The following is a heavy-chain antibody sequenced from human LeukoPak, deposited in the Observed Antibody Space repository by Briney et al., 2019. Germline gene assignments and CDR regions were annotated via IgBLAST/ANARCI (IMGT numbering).Heavy chain of an antibody. J-gene: IGHJ4*02. V-gene: IGHV3-53*01. Sequence: GGLPSLVCAASGFTVSTDRMSWARQAPGKGLEWVAISYSEEVVAISYGSGSSQYEEFMKGRITISRDNSRNTLSLQMNSLRAEDTALYYCVRVWELPADRWGQGTVATV. D-gene: IGHD1-26*01. CDR2: SYSEEVVAISYGSGSS. CDR3: VRVWELPADR. CDR1: GFTVSTDR.